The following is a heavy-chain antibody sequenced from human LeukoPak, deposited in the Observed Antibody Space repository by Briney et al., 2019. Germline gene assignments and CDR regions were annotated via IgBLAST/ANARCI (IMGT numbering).Heavy chain of an antibody. CDR3: ARVGLRITMIVVVISAFDI. V-gene: IGHV1-2*02. J-gene: IGHJ3*02. CDR1: GYTFTGYY. Sequence: GASVKVSCKASGYTFTGYYMHWVRQAPGQGLEWMGWINPNSGGTNYAQKLQGRVTMTTDTSTSTAYMELRSLRSDDTAVYYCARVGLRITMIVVVISAFDIWGQGTMVTVSS. CDR2: INPNSGGT. D-gene: IGHD3-22*01.